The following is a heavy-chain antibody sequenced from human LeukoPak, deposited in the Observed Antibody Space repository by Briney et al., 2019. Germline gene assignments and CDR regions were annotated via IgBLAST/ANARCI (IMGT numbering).Heavy chain of an antibody. Sequence: ASVKVSCKASGYTFTGYYMHWVRQAPGQGLEWMGWINPNTGGTNYAQKFQGRVTMTRDTSISTAYMELSRLRSDDTAVYYCATDLRIVVVPAAIRYNWFDPWGQGTLVTVSS. V-gene: IGHV1-2*02. D-gene: IGHD2-2*02. J-gene: IGHJ5*02. CDR3: ATDLRIVVVPAAIRYNWFDP. CDR2: INPNTGGT. CDR1: GYTFTGYY.